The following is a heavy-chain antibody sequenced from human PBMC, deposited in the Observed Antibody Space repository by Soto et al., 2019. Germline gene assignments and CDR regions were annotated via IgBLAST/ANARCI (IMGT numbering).Heavy chain of an antibody. CDR3: AKDWGNYYYFDY. Sequence: GGSLRLSCAASGFTFSSYWMKWVRQAPGKGLEWVANIKQDGSEKYYVDSVKGRFTISRDNAKNSLYLEIHSLRVEDTALFYCAKDWGNYYYFDYWGRGTLVTVSS. CDR2: IKQDGSEK. CDR1: GFTFSSYW. V-gene: IGHV3-7*05. D-gene: IGHD3-16*01. J-gene: IGHJ4*02.